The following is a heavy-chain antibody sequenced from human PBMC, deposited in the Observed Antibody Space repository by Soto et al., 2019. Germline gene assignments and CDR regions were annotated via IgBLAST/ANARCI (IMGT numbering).Heavy chain of an antibody. CDR2: IDPNSGGT. J-gene: IGHJ4*02. CDR1: RYTFTGYY. V-gene: IGHV1-2*02. Sequence: QVQLVQSGAEVKKPGASVKVSCKASRYTFTGYYMHWVRQAPGQGLVWMGWIDPNSGGTDYAQKFQGRVTMTSDTSISTAYMELSRLRVDDTAVYYCARVKSGSYLGHGYYFDYSGQGTLVTVSS. D-gene: IGHD1-26*01. CDR3: ARVKSGSYLGHGYYFDY.